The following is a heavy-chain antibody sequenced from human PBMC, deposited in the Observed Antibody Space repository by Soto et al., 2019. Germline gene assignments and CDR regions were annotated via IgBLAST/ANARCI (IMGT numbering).Heavy chain of an antibody. J-gene: IGHJ6*02. Sequence: PGGSLRLSCAASGFAFSSYGMHWVRQAPGKGLEWVAVISYDGSNKYYADSVKGRFTISRDNSKNTLYLQMNSLRAEDTAVYYCAKGKAMVNYYYYYGMDVWGQGTTVTVSS. CDR3: AKGKAMVNYYYYYGMDV. D-gene: IGHD5-18*01. CDR1: GFAFSSYG. V-gene: IGHV3-30*18. CDR2: ISYDGSNK.